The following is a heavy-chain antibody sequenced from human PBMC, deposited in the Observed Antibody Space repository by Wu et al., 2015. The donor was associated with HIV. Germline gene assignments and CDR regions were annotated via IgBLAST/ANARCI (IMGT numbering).Heavy chain of an antibody. Sequence: QVQLVQSGAEVKKPGSSVKVSCKASGDTFSRSGISWMRQAPGKGFEWMGRIIPNHGGANYAEKFEGRVTITADEATNTAYMDLSRLRSEDTAVYYCASRKGRKKNSDRSGYYAYLQIWGQGSQITVSX. J-gene: IGHJ1*01. CDR3: ASRKGRKKNSDRSGYYAYLQI. CDR1: GDTFSRSG. CDR2: IIPNHGGA. V-gene: IGHV1-69*11. D-gene: IGHD3-22*01.